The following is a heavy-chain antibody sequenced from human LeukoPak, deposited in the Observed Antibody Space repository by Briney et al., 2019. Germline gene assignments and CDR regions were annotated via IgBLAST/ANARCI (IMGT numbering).Heavy chain of an antibody. D-gene: IGHD3-22*01. Sequence: GASVKVSCKVSGYTLTELSMHWVRQAPGKGLEWMGGFDPEDGETIYAQKFQGRVTMTEDTSTDTAYMELSSLRSEDTAVYYCATERRKDSSGYYDLYYFDYWGQGTLVTVSS. CDR2: FDPEDGET. V-gene: IGHV1-24*01. CDR3: ATERRKDSSGYYDLYYFDY. J-gene: IGHJ4*02. CDR1: GYTLTELS.